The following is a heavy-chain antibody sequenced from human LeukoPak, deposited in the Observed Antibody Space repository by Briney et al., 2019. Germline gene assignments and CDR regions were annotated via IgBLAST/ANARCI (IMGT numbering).Heavy chain of an antibody. D-gene: IGHD3-16*01. CDR2: MNPNSGNT. CDR1: GYTFTSYD. Sequence: ASVKVSCKASGYTFTSYDINWVRQATGQGLEWMGWMNPNSGNTGYAQKFQGRVTMTRNTSISTAYMELSRLRSDDTAVYYCARDGMITFGGVRSDEGGNWGQGTLVTVSS. J-gene: IGHJ4*02. CDR3: ARDGMITFGGVRSDEGGN. V-gene: IGHV1-8*01.